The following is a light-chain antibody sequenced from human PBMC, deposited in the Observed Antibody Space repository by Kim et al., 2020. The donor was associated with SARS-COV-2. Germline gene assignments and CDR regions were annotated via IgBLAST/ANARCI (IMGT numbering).Light chain of an antibody. CDR1: QIVSSNY. Sequence: LSPGERATLSCRASQIVSSNYLAWYQQKPAQAPRLLIYGASSRATGIPDRFSGSGSGTDFTLTISRLEAEDFTVYYCQQYGSSPYTFGQGTKLEIK. V-gene: IGKV3-20*01. CDR2: GAS. J-gene: IGKJ2*01. CDR3: QQYGSSPYT.